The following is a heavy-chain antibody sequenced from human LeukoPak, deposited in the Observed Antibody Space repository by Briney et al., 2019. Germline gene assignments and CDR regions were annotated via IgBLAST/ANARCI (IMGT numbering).Heavy chain of an antibody. Sequence: ASVKVSCKASGYTFTGYYMHWVRQAPGQGLEWMGWINPNSGGTNYAQKFQGRVTMTRDTSISTAYMELSRLRSDDTAVYYCARGRSITMIVVVTEYWGQGTLVTVSS. J-gene: IGHJ4*02. D-gene: IGHD3-22*01. CDR3: ARGRSITMIVVVTEY. CDR2: INPNSGGT. CDR1: GYTFTGYY. V-gene: IGHV1-2*02.